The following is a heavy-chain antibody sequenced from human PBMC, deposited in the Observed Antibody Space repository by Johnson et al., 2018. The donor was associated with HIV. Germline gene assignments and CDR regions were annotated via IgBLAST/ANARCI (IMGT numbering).Heavy chain of an antibody. D-gene: IGHD6-13*01. CDR2: INWNGGST. J-gene: IGHJ3*02. CDR3: GRDPGGAAVAGDAFDI. Sequence: VQLVESGGGVVRPGGSLRLSCAASGFTFDDYGMSWVRQAPGKGLEWVSGINWNGGSTGYADSVKGRFTISRDNAKNSLYLKMNSLRAEDTALYYCGRDPGGAAVAGDAFDIWGQGTMVTVSS. CDR1: GFTFDDYG. V-gene: IGHV3-20*04.